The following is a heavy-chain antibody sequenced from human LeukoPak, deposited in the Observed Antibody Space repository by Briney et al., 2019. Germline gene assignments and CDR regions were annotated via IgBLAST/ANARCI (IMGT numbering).Heavy chain of an antibody. CDR1: GFTFSSYS. CDR2: ISSSSSYI. V-gene: IGHV3-21*01. Sequence: GGSLRLSCAAAGFTFSSYSMNWVRQAPGKGLEWVSSISSSSSYIYYADSVKGRFTISRDNAKNSLYLQMNSLRAEDTALYYCASHTRAGVAFRPFHMWGQGTMVTVSS. J-gene: IGHJ3*02. D-gene: IGHD2-8*01. CDR3: ASHTRAGVAFRPFHM.